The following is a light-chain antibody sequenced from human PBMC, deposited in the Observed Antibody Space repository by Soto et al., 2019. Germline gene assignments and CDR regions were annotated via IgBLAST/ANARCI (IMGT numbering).Light chain of an antibody. CDR3: QQRSNWPPKWT. V-gene: IGKV3-11*01. Sequence: EIVFTQSPSTLSLSPGERATLSCRASQSVSSYLAWYQQKPGQAPRLLIYDASNRATGIPARFSGSGSGTDFTLTISSLEPEDFAVYYCQQRSNWPPKWTFGQGTRLEI. CDR1: QSVSSY. J-gene: IGKJ5*01. CDR2: DAS.